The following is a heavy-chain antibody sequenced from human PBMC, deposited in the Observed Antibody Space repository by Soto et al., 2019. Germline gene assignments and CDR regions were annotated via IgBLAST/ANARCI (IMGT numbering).Heavy chain of an antibody. CDR3: ATYTAFAKYYFDY. D-gene: IGHD3-16*01. Sequence: SETLSLTCAVSGVSITTNGYSWSWIRQPPGKGLEWIGYIYPSGTIFYNPSLNSRVTISANTSNNQFSLKLTSVTAADTAVYFCATYTAFAKYYFDYWGRGTLVTVSS. CDR2: IYPSGTI. CDR1: GVSITTNGYS. J-gene: IGHJ4*02. V-gene: IGHV4-30-2*01.